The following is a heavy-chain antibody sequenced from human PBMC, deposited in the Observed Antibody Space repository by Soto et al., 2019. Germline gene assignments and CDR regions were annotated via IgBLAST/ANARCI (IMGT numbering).Heavy chain of an antibody. D-gene: IGHD3-10*01. V-gene: IGHV1-8*01. Sequence: QVQLVQSGAEVRTPGASVKVSCKASGYTFTSYDINWVRQATGQGPEWMGWMNPDSGNTGYVQKFQGRVTMTRNTAISTAYMELSSLRSEDTAVYDGARSVGGSNVNFDYWGQGTLVTVSS. CDR1: GYTFTSYD. CDR3: ARSVGGSNVNFDY. J-gene: IGHJ4*02. CDR2: MNPDSGNT.